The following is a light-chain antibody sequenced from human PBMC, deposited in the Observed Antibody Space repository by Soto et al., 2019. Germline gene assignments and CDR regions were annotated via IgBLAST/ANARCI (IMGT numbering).Light chain of an antibody. Sequence: IVLTQSVATVSLTPGERATLSCRASQSVSSYLAWYQQKPGQAPRLLIYGASTRATGIPARFSGSGSGTEFTLTITSLQPEDFATYYSQQSYSMPRTFGQVTKVDIK. CDR1: QSVSSY. CDR2: GAS. V-gene: IGKV3-11*01. CDR3: QQSYSMPRT. J-gene: IGKJ1*01.